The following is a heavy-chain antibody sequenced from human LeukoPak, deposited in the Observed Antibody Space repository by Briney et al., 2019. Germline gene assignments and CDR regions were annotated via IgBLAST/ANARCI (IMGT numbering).Heavy chain of an antibody. CDR1: GYTFTSYG. V-gene: IGHV1-18*01. D-gene: IGHD2-8*01. Sequence: GASVKVSCKASGYTFTSYGISWVRQAPGQGLEWMGWISAYNGNTNYAQKLQGRVTMTTGTSTSTAYMELRSLRSDDTAVYYCASSDRYCTNGVCYYNWFDPWGQGTLVTVSS. CDR2: ISAYNGNT. J-gene: IGHJ5*02. CDR3: ASSDRYCTNGVCYYNWFDP.